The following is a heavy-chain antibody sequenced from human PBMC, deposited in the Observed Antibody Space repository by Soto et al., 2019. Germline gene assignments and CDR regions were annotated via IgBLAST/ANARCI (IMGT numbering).Heavy chain of an antibody. Sequence: QVQLVQSGAEVRKPGSSLRVSCKSSGATFSTTGISWVRQAPGQGLEWMGGIIPLFGTPKYARKFQGRVSFTADESTNTVYMELNSLRPDDAAVYYCARASPVICGGDPCYRLDSSFDSWGQGSLVIVSS. V-gene: IGHV1-69*01. CDR2: IIPLFGTP. D-gene: IGHD2-21*02. J-gene: IGHJ5*01. CDR1: GATFSTTG. CDR3: ARASPVICGGDPCYRLDSSFDS.